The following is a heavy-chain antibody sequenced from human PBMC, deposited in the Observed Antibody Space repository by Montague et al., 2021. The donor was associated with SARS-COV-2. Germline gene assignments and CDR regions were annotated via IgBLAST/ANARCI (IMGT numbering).Heavy chain of an antibody. CDR1: GGSISSGSYY. V-gene: IGHV4-61*02. D-gene: IGHD3-10*01. CDR2: IYTSGST. CDR3: ARDVLLWFGELSFLDV. Sequence: TLSLTCTVSGGSISSGSYYWSWIRQPAGKGLEWIGRIYTSGSTNYNPSLKSRATISVDTSKNQFSLKLSSVTAADTAVYYCARDVLLWFGELSFLDVWGKGTTVTVSS. J-gene: IGHJ6*04.